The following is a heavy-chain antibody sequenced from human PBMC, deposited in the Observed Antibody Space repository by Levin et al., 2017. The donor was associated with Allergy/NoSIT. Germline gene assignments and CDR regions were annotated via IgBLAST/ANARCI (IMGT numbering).Heavy chain of an antibody. CDR1: GFTFSSYA. CDR3: ARGEMATIGVGIIGY. Sequence: LSLTCAASGFTFSSYAMHWVRQAPGKGLEWVAVISYDGSNKYYADSVKGRFTISRDNSKNTLYLQMNSLRAEDTAVYYCARGEMATIGVGIIGYWGQGTLVTVSS. D-gene: IGHD5-24*01. CDR2: ISYDGSNK. V-gene: IGHV3-30-3*01. J-gene: IGHJ4*02.